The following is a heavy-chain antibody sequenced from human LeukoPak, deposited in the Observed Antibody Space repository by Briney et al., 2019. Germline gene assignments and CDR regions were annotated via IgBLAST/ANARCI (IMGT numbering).Heavy chain of an antibody. Sequence: PGGSLRLSCAASGFTFSNYWMHWVRQAPGKGPVWVSRIKSDGSSTRFADSVQGRFTISRDNSKNTLYLQMNSLRAEDTAVYYCARDAVYSSSWQYYWGQGTLVTVSS. D-gene: IGHD6-13*01. J-gene: IGHJ4*02. CDR3: ARDAVYSSSWQYY. CDR1: GFTFSNYW. CDR2: IKSDGSST. V-gene: IGHV3-74*01.